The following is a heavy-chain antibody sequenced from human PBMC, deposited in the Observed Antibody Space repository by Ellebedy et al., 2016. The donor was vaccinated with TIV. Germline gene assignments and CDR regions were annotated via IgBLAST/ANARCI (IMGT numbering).Heavy chain of an antibody. V-gene: IGHV1-3*01. D-gene: IGHD5-18*01. CDR1: GYTFTSYG. CDR3: ARSTHNKIQRTRSYGMDV. J-gene: IGHJ6*02. CDR2: INAGNGNT. Sequence: ASVKVSCKASGYTFTSYGISWVRQAPGQRLEWMGWINAGNGNTKYSQKFQGRVTMTRNTSISAAYMELSSLRSEDTAVYYCARSTHNKIQRTRSYGMDVWGQGTTVTVSS.